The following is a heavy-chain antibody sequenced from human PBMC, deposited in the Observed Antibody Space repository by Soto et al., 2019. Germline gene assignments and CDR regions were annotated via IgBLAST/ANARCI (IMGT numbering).Heavy chain of an antibody. CDR2: IYPGDSDT. CDR1: GYSFTSYW. Sequence: PGESLKISCKGSGYSFTSYWIGWVRQMPGKGLEWMGIIYPGDSDTRYSPSFQGQVTISADKSISTAYLQWSSLKASDTAMYYCARRPMIVVVPGAFDIWGQGKMVTFSS. CDR3: ARRPMIVVVPGAFDI. V-gene: IGHV5-51*01. D-gene: IGHD3-22*01. J-gene: IGHJ3*02.